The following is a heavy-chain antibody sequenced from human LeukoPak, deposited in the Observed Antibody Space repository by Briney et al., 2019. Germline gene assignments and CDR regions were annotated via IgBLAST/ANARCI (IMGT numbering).Heavy chain of an antibody. CDR1: GYSISSGYY. D-gene: IGHD1-26*01. V-gene: IGHV4-38-2*02. J-gene: IGHJ3*02. CDR3: ARDWYKGSYYVEHAFDI. Sequence: SETLSLTCTVSGYSISSGYYWGWIRPPPRKGLEWIGSIYHSGSTYYNPSLKSRVTISVDTSKNQFSLKLSSVTAADTAVYYCARDWYKGSYYVEHAFDIWGQGTMVTVSS. CDR2: IYHSGST.